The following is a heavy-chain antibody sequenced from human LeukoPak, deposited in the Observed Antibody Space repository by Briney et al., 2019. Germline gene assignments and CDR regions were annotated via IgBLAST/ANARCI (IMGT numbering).Heavy chain of an antibody. Sequence: PSETLSLTCAVYGGSFSGYYWSWIRQPPGKGLEWIGEINHSGSTYYNPSLKSRVTISVDTSKNQFSLKLSSVTAADTAVYYCARHPYYYDSSGLPDWFDPWGQGTLVTVSS. CDR3: ARHPYYYDSSGLPDWFDP. J-gene: IGHJ5*02. V-gene: IGHV4-34*01. CDR2: INHSGST. D-gene: IGHD3-22*01. CDR1: GGSFSGYY.